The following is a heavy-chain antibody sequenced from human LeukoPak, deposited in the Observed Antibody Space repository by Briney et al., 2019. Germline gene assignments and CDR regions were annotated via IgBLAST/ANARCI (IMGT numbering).Heavy chain of an antibody. CDR3: AKDLWQWLVLGAFDI. Sequence: QSGGSLRLSCAASGFTFSSYAMSWVRQAPGKGLEWVSGISGSAGSTYYADSVKGRFTISRDNSKNTLYLQMNSLRAEDTAVYYCAKDLWQWLVLGAFDIWGQGTMVTVSS. CDR2: ISGSAGST. J-gene: IGHJ3*02. D-gene: IGHD6-19*01. CDR1: GFTFSSYA. V-gene: IGHV3-23*01.